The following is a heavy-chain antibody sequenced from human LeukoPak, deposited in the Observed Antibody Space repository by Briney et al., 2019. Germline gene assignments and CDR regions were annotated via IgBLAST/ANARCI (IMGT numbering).Heavy chain of an antibody. CDR2: IKQDGSEK. CDR1: GFTFSTYW. CDR3: AREDSSGYYYVPGLFDY. J-gene: IGHJ4*02. D-gene: IGHD3-22*01. V-gene: IGHV3-7*01. Sequence: GGSLRLSCAASGFTFSTYWMSWVRQAPGKGLEWVANIKQDGSEKYYVDSVKGRFTISRDNAKNSLYLQMNSLRAEDTAVYYCAREDSSGYYYVPGLFDYWGQGTLVTVSS.